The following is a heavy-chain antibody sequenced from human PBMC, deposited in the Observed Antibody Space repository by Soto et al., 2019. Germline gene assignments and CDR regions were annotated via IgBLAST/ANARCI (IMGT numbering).Heavy chain of an antibody. D-gene: IGHD2-15*01. CDR1: GYTFATYG. CDR2: SSAYNGNT. CDR3: AEAGSWEGGSCVNWFGT. Sequence: QVQLVQSGVEVKKPGASVKVSCRASGYTFATYGINWARQAPGQGREWKGWSSAYNGNTNYAQKFQGRVTMATDTSARTAYMELRVLTSDDTAVYDCAEAGSWEGGSCVNWFGTWGQGTLVTVSS. V-gene: IGHV1-18*01. J-gene: IGHJ5*02.